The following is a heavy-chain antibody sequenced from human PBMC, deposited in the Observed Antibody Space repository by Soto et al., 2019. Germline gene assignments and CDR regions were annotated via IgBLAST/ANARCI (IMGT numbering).Heavy chain of an antibody. J-gene: IGHJ6*01. CDR3: EGGGNIVVVPAAPGDYYYGMEV. Sequence: PSETLSLTCTFSVVSISSSSYYCGWIRQPPWKGLEWIGSIYYSGSTYYNPSLKSRVTISVDTSKNQFSLKLSSVTAADTAVYYREGGGNIVVVPAAPGDYYYGMEVWGQGITVNVSS. D-gene: IGHD2-2*01. CDR2: IYYSGST. V-gene: IGHV4-39*01. CDR1: VVSISSSSYY.